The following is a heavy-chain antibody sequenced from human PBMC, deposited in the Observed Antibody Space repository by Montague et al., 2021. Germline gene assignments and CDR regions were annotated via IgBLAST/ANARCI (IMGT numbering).Heavy chain of an antibody. CDR1: GFPFSDYY. J-gene: IGHJ4*02. CDR2: ISSSGTTI. Sequence: SLRLSCAASGFPFSDYYMSWIRQAPGKGLEWVSYISSSGTTIYYADSVKGRFTISRDNAKNSLYLQMNSLRAEDTAVYYCVRGIVGTSWYETLDYWGQGTLVTVSS. CDR3: VRGIVGTSWYETLDY. V-gene: IGHV3-11*01. D-gene: IGHD6-13*01.